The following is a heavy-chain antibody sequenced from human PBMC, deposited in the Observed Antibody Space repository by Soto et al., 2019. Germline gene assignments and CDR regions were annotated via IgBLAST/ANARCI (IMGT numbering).Heavy chain of an antibody. Sequence: EVQLVQSGAEVKKPGESLKISCKGSGYSFTTYWIGWVRQMPGKGLEWMGIIYPYDPDTRYNPSFQGQVTFSADESITTAYLQWTSLKASDTAMYYCARQGSKYGPNFDFWGQGTLVTVSP. D-gene: IGHD3-10*01. J-gene: IGHJ4*02. V-gene: IGHV5-51*01. CDR2: IYPYDPDT. CDR3: ARQGSKYGPNFDF. CDR1: GYSFTTYW.